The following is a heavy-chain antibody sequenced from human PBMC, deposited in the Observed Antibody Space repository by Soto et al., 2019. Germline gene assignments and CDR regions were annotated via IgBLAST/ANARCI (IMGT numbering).Heavy chain of an antibody. CDR2: VYNSGST. V-gene: IGHV4-59*01. CDR1: GGSISSNY. CDR3: ARYGREAVAGYTFDN. D-gene: IGHD6-13*01. Sequence: PSETLSLTCTVPGGSISSNYWTWIRQPPGKGLEWIGYVYNSGSTNYNPSLKSRVTISEDTSKSQFSLKVNSMTAADTAVYYCARYGREAVAGYTFDNWGQGILVTVSS. J-gene: IGHJ5*02.